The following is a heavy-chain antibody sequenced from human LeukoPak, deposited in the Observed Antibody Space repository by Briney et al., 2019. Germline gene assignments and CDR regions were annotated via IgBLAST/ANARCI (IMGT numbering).Heavy chain of an antibody. CDR2: ISGSGGST. Sequence: GGSLRLSCAASGFTFSSYAMSWVRQAPGKGLEWVSAISGSGGSTYYAASVKGRFTISRDNSKNTLYLQMNSLRAEDTAVYYCAKYGGDTGYSSSWPNWGQGTLVTVSS. J-gene: IGHJ4*02. CDR3: AKYGGDTGYSSSWPN. D-gene: IGHD6-13*01. V-gene: IGHV3-23*01. CDR1: GFTFSSYA.